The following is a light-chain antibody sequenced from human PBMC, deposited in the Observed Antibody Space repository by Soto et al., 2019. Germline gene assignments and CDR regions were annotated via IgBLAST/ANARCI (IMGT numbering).Light chain of an antibody. Sequence: QSALTQPASVSGSPGQSITISCTGTRRDVGGYNYVSWYQHHPGKAPKLVIYEVNNRPSGISDRFSGSKSGNTASLTISGLQAEYEAEYYCTSYTSSNTLVFGGGTKLTVL. CDR3: TSYTSSNTLV. J-gene: IGLJ3*02. CDR1: RRDVGGYNY. CDR2: EVN. V-gene: IGLV2-14*01.